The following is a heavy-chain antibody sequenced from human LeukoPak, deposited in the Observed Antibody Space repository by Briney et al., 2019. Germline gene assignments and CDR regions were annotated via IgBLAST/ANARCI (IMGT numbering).Heavy chain of an antibody. D-gene: IGHD3-22*01. CDR3: GFDSSGYPDY. J-gene: IGHJ4*02. V-gene: IGHV1-58*02. Sequence: SVKVSCKASGFTFTSSAMQWVRQARGQRLEWIGWIVVGSGNTNYAQNFQGRVTMTRDTSISTAYMELSRLRSDDTAVYFCGFDSSGYPDYWGQGTLVTVSS. CDR1: GFTFTSSA. CDR2: IVVGSGNT.